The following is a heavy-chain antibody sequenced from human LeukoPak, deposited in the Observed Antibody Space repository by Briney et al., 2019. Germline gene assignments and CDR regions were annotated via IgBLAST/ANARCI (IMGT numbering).Heavy chain of an antibody. J-gene: IGHJ4*02. D-gene: IGHD6-19*01. CDR3: AKGSGWAYFDY. Sequence: GGSLRLSCAASGFTFSSYGMSWVRQAPGKGLEWVSAISGSGGSTYYADSVKGRFTISRDNSKNTLYLQMNSLRAEDTALYYCAKGSGWAYFDYWGQGTLVTVSS. CDR2: ISGSGGST. V-gene: IGHV3-23*01. CDR1: GFTFSSYG.